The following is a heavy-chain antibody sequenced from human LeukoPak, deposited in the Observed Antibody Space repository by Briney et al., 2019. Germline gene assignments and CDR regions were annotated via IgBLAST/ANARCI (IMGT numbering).Heavy chain of an antibody. D-gene: IGHD3-22*01. J-gene: IGHJ3*02. CDR2: IYPGDSDT. CDR1: GYSFTSYW. Sequence: GESLKISCKGSGYSFTSYWIGWVRQMPGKGLEWMGTIYPGDSDTRYSPSFQGQVTISADKSISTAYLQWSSLKASDTAMYYCARQRSYYDSSGYYYAFDIWGQGTMVTVSS. CDR3: ARQRSYYDSSGYYYAFDI. V-gene: IGHV5-51*01.